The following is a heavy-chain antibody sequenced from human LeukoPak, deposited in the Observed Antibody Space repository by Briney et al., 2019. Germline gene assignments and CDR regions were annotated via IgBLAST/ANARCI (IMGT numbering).Heavy chain of an antibody. J-gene: IGHJ4*02. V-gene: IGHV1-46*01. Sequence: ASVKVPCKASGYTFTSYYIHWVRQAPGLGLEWMGVIDPSGGSTTYAQRFQGRVTMTRDTSSSTVYMELSSLRSEDTAVYYCARYYYFDYWGQGTRVTVSS. CDR3: ARYYYFDY. CDR2: IDPSGGST. CDR1: GYTFTSYY.